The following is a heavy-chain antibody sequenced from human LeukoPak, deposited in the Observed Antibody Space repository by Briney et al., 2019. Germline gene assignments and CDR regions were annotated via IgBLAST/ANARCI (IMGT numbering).Heavy chain of an antibody. V-gene: IGHV3-48*03. Sequence: GGSLRLSCAPSAFMFRTYEMNWVRQAPGKGLEWLSYITSSGSTIFYADSVKGRFTISRDNAKNSLYLQMNSLRVDDMAVYYCARMRSGSEFDYWGQGTLVTVSS. CDR2: ITSSGSTI. CDR3: ARMRSGSEFDY. J-gene: IGHJ4*02. CDR1: AFMFRTYE. D-gene: IGHD3-10*01.